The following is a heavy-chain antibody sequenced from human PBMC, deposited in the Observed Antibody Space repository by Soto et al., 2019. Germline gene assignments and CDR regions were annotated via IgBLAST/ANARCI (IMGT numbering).Heavy chain of an antibody. Sequence: QVQLVESGGGVVQPGRSLRLSCAASGFTFSSYAMHWVRQAPGKGLEWVAVISYDGSNKYYAASVKGRFTISRDNSKNTLYLQMNSLRAEDTAVYYCALGEGYFDYWGQGTLVNVSS. CDR3: ALGEGYFDY. V-gene: IGHV3-30-3*01. D-gene: IGHD3-16*01. CDR1: GFTFSSYA. CDR2: ISYDGSNK. J-gene: IGHJ4*02.